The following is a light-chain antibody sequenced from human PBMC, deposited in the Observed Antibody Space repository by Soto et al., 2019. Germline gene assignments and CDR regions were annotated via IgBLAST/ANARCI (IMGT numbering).Light chain of an antibody. CDR1: QSVISS. CDR2: GAS. CDR3: QQYNNLPYT. V-gene: IGKV3D-15*01. Sequence: EILMTQSPATLSVSPGERVTLSCRASQSVISSLSWYQQKPGQPPRVLIYGASTRSPGIPARFSGSGSGTEFTLTISSLQSEDFAVYYCQQYNNLPYTFGQGTKLEI. J-gene: IGKJ2*01.